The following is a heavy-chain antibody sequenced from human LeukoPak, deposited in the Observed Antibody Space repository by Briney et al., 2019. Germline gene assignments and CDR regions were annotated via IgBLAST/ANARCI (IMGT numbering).Heavy chain of an antibody. CDR2: IIPIFGTA. CDR3: ARGYYDILTGPIYYYGMDV. J-gene: IGHJ6*04. D-gene: IGHD3-9*01. V-gene: IGHV1-69*13. CDR1: GGTFSSYA. Sequence: GASVKVSCKASGGTFSSYAISWVRQAPGQGLEWMGGIIPIFGTANYAQKFQGRVTITVDESTSTAYMELSSLRSEDTAVYYCARGYYDILTGPIYYYGMDVWGKGTTVTVSS.